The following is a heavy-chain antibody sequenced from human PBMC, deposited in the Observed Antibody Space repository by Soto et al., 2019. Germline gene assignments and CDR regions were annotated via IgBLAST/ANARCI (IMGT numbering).Heavy chain of an antibody. Sequence: QVQLVQSGAEVKKPGSSVKVSCKASGGTFSSYAISWVRQAPGQGLEWMGGIIPIFGTANYAQKFQGRVTITADASTSSAYMELSSLRSEDTAVYYCARVRVRFLEWLGSEGWGQRTLVTVSS. CDR1: GGTFSSYA. V-gene: IGHV1-69*12. CDR2: IIPIFGTA. D-gene: IGHD3-3*01. J-gene: IGHJ4*02. CDR3: ARVRVRFLEWLGSEG.